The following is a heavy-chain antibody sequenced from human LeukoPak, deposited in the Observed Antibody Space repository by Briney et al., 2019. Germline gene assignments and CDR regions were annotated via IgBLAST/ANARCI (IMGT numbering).Heavy chain of an antibody. CDR2: ISSTSRHI. CDR3: VRDLNTITTAFFVY. D-gene: IGHD4-11*01. J-gene: IGHJ4*02. CDR1: GFTFSSYS. Sequence: PGRSLRLSCAASGFTFSSYSMNWVRQAPGKGLEWVSSISSTSRHIYYADSVRGRFTISRDDASNSLYLQMNSLRAQDAAVYYCVRDLNTITTAFFVYWGQGTLVTVSS. V-gene: IGHV3-21*01.